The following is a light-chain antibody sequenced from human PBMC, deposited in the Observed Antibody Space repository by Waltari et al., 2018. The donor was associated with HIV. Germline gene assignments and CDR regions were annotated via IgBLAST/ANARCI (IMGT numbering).Light chain of an antibody. J-gene: IGLJ2*01. CDR2: EVS. CDR1: SSEIGLYNF. CDR3: FSYAGNNYLL. Sequence: QSALTQPPSASGSPGQSVTISCAGTSSEIGLYNFVSWYQHHPGKAPKLMISEVSRRPSGVPDRFSGSKSGNTASLTVSGLQAEDEAAYYCFSYAGNNYLLFGGGTKLTVL. V-gene: IGLV2-8*01.